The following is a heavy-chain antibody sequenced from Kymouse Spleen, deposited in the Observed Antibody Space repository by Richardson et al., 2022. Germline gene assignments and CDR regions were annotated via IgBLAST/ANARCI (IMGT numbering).Heavy chain of an antibody. Sequence: QVQLVESGGGVVQPGRSLRLSCAASGFTFSSYGMHWVRQAPGKGLEWVAVISYDGSNKYYADSVKGRFTISRDNSKNTLYLQMNSLRAEDTAVYYCAKHSSSWEGFDYWGQGTLVTVSS. D-gene: IGHD6-13*01. J-gene: IGHJ4*02. CDR1: GFTFSSYG. V-gene: IGHV3-30*18. CDR3: AKHSSSWEGFDY. CDR2: ISYDGSNK.